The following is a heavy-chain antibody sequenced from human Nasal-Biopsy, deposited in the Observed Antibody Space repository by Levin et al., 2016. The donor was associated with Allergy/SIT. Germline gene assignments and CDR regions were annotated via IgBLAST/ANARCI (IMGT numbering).Heavy chain of an antibody. J-gene: IGHJ4*01. CDR2: IGTSGSPI. CDR3: ARVGASPATDY. CDR1: GFTFRSYE. D-gene: IGHD1-26*01. Sequence: GGSLRLSCAASGFTFRSYELNWVRQAPGKGLEWISYIGTSGSPIYYADSVRGRFTISRDDAKDSLYLQLNSLRADDTAVYYCARVGASPATDYWGRGTLVTVSS. V-gene: IGHV3-48*03.